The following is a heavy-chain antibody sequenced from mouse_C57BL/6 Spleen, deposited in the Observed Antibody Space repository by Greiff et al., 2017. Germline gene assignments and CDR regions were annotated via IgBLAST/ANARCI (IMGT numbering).Heavy chain of an antibody. Sequence: QVHVKQSGAELVRPGASVTLSCKASGYTFTDYEMHWVKQTPVHGLEWIGAIDPETGGTAYNQKFKGKAILTADKSSSTAYMELRSLTSEDSAVYYCTRVWDRDYWGQGTTLTVSS. J-gene: IGHJ2*01. CDR2: IDPETGGT. CDR3: TRVWDRDY. V-gene: IGHV1-15*01. CDR1: GYTFTDYE. D-gene: IGHD4-1*01.